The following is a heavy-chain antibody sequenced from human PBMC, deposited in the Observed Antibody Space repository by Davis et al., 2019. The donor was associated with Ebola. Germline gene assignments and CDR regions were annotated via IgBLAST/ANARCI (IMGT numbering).Heavy chain of an antibody. CDR2: IRSKANSYAT. V-gene: IGHV3-73*01. CDR1: GFTFSNAW. Sequence: GESLKISCAASGFTFSNAWMNWVRQAPGKGLEWVGRIRSKANSYATAYAASVKGRFTISRDDSKNTAYLQMNSLKTEDTAVYYCNYGDYYYYYGMDVWGQGTTVTVSS. D-gene: IGHD4-17*01. J-gene: IGHJ6*02. CDR3: NYGDYYYYYGMDV.